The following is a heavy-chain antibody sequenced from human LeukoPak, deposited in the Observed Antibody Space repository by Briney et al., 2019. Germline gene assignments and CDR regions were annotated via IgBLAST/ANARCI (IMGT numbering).Heavy chain of an antibody. V-gene: IGHV3-7*05. D-gene: IGHD6-19*01. J-gene: IGHJ4*02. Sequence: PGGSLRLSCTASGFTFSSYWMTWVRQDPGKGLEFVANIKEDGTVKYYVDSVKGRFTISRDNAKNSLYLQMNSLRAEDTAVYYCARRYSSGWSIDCWGQGTLVTVSS. CDR3: ARRYSSGWSIDC. CDR2: IKEDGTVK. CDR1: GFTFSSYW.